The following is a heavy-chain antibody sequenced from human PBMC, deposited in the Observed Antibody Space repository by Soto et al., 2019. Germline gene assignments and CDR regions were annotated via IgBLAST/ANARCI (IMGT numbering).Heavy chain of an antibody. Sequence: GASVKVSCKASGYTFTSYGISWVRQAPGQGLERMGWISAYNGNTNYAQKLQGRVTMTTDTSTSTAYMELRSLRSDDTAVYYCARGDPSGLLLRYFDWHGNRVTDWFDPWGQGTLVTVSS. CDR2: ISAYNGNT. D-gene: IGHD3-9*01. V-gene: IGHV1-18*01. J-gene: IGHJ5*02. CDR1: GYTFTSYG. CDR3: ARGDPSGLLLRYFDWHGNRVTDWFDP.